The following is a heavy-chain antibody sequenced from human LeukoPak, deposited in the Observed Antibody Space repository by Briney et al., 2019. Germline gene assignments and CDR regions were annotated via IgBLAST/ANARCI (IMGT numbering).Heavy chain of an antibody. Sequence: GGSLRLSCAASGFTFSSYSMNWVRQAPATGLEWVSSITSSSSYIYYADSVKGRFTISRDNAKNSLYLQMNSLRAEDTAVYYCAREMLAAVAAQSWGQGTLVTVSS. CDR1: GFTFSSYS. CDR3: AREMLAAVAAQS. CDR2: ITSSSSYI. V-gene: IGHV3-21*01. D-gene: IGHD6-19*01. J-gene: IGHJ5*02.